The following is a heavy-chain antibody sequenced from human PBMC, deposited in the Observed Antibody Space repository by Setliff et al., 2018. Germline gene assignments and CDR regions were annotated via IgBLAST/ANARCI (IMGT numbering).Heavy chain of an antibody. V-gene: IGHV4-39*07. CDR2: IHYSENT. Sequence: SETLSLTCTVSGGSITSGRYYWGWIRQPPGQGLEWIASIHYSENTYYNPSLKTRVTISVDTSKNQFSLNLNSVTAADTAVYYCAREVGISGYYGRSSHNAFDIWGQGTMVTVSS. CDR1: GGSITSGRYY. J-gene: IGHJ3*02. D-gene: IGHD3-22*01. CDR3: AREVGISGYYGRSSHNAFDI.